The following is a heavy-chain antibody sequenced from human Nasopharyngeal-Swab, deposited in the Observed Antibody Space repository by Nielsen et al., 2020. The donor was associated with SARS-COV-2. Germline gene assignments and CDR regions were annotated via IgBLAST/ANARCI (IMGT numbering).Heavy chain of an antibody. Sequence: WSRQSPSRGLEWLGRTYLRSKWYYEYAGAGKSRITINPDTSKNQFSLQLNAVTPEDTAVYYCARDVRVGEWKPFDYWGQGTPVTVSS. D-gene: IGHD3-10*02. CDR3: ARDVRVGEWKPFDY. V-gene: IGHV6-1*01. CDR2: TYLRSKWYY. J-gene: IGHJ4*02.